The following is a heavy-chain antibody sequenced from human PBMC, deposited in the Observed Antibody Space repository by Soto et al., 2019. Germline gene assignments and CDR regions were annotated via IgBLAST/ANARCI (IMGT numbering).Heavy chain of an antibody. J-gene: IGHJ6*02. D-gene: IGHD2-21*02. V-gene: IGHV4-59*01. CDR1: HGSISSYY. Sequence: SETLSLTCTVSHGSISSYYWSWIRQPPGKGLEWIGYMYNTGSTVYNPSFKSRVTISVDTSKNQFSLKLNSVTAADTAVYYCARDLWGYCGTDCYPLDVWGQGTTVTVSS. CDR2: MYNTGST. CDR3: ARDLWGYCGTDCYPLDV.